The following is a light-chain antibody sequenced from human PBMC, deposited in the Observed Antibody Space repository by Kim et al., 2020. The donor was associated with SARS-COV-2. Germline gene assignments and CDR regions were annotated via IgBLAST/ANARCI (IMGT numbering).Light chain of an antibody. CDR2: AAS. CDR3: QQYSRFPLT. CDR1: QGINNH. V-gene: IGKV1-16*01. J-gene: IGKJ4*01. Sequence: ASVGDRVTFTYRARQGINNHLAWFQQKSGKAPKSLIYAASTLQGGVPSRFSASGFGTDFTLTITSLQPEDFATYYCQQYSRFPLTFGGGTKVDIK.